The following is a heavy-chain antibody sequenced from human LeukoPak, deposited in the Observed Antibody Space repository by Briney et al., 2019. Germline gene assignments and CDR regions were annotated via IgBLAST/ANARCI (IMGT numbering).Heavy chain of an antibody. J-gene: IGHJ3*02. D-gene: IGHD1/OR15-1a*01. CDR2: IYTSGST. V-gene: IGHV4-4*07. Sequence: SETLSLTCTVSGGSISTYYWSWIRQPAGKGLEWIGRIYTSGSTSYNPSLKSRVTMSVDTSKNQFSLKLSSVTAADTAVYFCARGTVPNAFDIWGQGTMVTVS. CDR1: GGSISTYY. CDR3: ARGTVPNAFDI.